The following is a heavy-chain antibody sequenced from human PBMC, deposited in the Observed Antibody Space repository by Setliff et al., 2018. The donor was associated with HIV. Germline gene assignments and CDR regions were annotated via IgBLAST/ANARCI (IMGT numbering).Heavy chain of an antibody. D-gene: IGHD1-26*01. CDR2: IYTSGST. Sequence: SETLFLTCTVSGGSISSGSYYWSWIRQPAGKGLEWIGHIYTSGSTNYNPSLKSRVTISADTSNNQFSLRLTSMTAADTAVYYCAKTSVGATGLYAFDIWGQGTMVTVSS. V-gene: IGHV4-61*09. CDR1: GGSISSGSYY. CDR3: AKTSVGATGLYAFDI. J-gene: IGHJ3*02.